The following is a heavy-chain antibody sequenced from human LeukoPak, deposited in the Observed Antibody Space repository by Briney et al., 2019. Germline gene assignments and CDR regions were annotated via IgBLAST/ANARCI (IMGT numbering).Heavy chain of an antibody. J-gene: IGHJ4*02. D-gene: IGHD4-17*01. Sequence: ASVEVSCKASGYSFTSCGISWVRQAPGQGLEWMGWISAYNGNTNYAQKLQGRVTMTTDTSTSTAYMELRSLRSDDTAVYYCARSEDYGPTPTNYWGQGTLVTVSS. V-gene: IGHV1-18*01. CDR1: GYSFTSCG. CDR3: ARSEDYGPTPTNY. CDR2: ISAYNGNT.